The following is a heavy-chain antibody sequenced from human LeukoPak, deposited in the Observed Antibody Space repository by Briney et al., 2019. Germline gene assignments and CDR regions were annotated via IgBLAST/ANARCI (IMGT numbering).Heavy chain of an antibody. D-gene: IGHD6-13*01. Sequence: ASVKVSCKASGYTFTGYYMHWVRQAPGQGLEWMGWINPNSGGTNYAQKFQGWVTMTRDTSISTAYMELSRLRSDDTAVYYCARGPKDPNSRPEAHFDYWGQGTLVTVSS. V-gene: IGHV1-2*04. CDR3: ARGPKDPNSRPEAHFDY. CDR2: INPNSGGT. J-gene: IGHJ4*02. CDR1: GYTFTGYY.